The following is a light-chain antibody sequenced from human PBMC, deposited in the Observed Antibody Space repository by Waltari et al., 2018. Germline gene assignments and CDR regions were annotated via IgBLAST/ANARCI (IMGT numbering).Light chain of an antibody. V-gene: IGLV1-40*01. CDR1: SSNLGAGYD. Sequence: QSVLTQPPSVSGAPGQRVTISCTGSSSNLGAGYDVHWYQQLPGTAPKLRSYGNSNRPSGVPDRFAGSKSGTSASRAITGLQAEDEADYYCQSYDSSLSVLYVCGTGTKVTVL. J-gene: IGLJ1*01. CDR2: GNS. CDR3: QSYDSSLSVLYV.